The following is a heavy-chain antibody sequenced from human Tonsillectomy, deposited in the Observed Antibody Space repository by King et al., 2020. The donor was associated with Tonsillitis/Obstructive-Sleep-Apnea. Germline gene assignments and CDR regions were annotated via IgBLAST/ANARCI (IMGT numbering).Heavy chain of an antibody. CDR3: ARDYYDSSGYFPLDY. D-gene: IGHD3-22*01. J-gene: IGHJ4*02. V-gene: IGHV3-7*01. CDR2: LPPDGSEN. CDR1: GFPFRRSW. Sequence: LFPPGGSLRLSCAASGFPFRRSWLRWVRPAPGPGLAWVAPLPPDGSENSYVDSVQGRFTISRDNAKNSLYLQMNSLRAEDTAVYYCARDYYDSSGYFPLDYWGQGTLVTVSS.